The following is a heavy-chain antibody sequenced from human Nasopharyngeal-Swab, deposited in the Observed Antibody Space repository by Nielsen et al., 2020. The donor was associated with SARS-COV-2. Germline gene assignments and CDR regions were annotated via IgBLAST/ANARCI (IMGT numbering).Heavy chain of an antibody. CDR1: GGSSGGYD. D-gene: IGHD3-10*02. CDR2: INHSGRT. Sequence: SGPLTSPVAALGGSSGGYDWSWFRKPPGKGLEGIGEINHSGRTKYKPSLKSRVTISVDTTKNQFSLKLSSVTAANTAVYYCARVHFYVRGYQRVYFDYWGQGTLVAVSS. J-gene: IGHJ4*02. CDR3: ARVHFYVRGYQRVYFDY. V-gene: IGHV4-34*01.